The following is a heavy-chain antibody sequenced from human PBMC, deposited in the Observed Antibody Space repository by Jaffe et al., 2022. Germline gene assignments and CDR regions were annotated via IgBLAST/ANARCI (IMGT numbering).Heavy chain of an antibody. D-gene: IGHD2-8*02. CDR3: ARDPRQGYCTGGVCRGGSDWYFDL. CDR1: GFTFSDYY. Sequence: QVQLVESGGGLVKPGGSLRLSCAASGFTFSDYYMSWIRQAPGKGLEWVSYISSSGSTIYYADSVKGRFTISRDNAKNSLYLQMNSLRAEDTAVYYCARDPRQGYCTGGVCRGGSDWYFDLWGRGTLVTVSS. J-gene: IGHJ2*01. V-gene: IGHV3-11*01. CDR2: ISSSGSTI.